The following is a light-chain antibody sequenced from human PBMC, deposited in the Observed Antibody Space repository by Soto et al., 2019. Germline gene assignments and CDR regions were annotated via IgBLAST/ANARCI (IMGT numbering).Light chain of an antibody. CDR1: SGSVSTSYY. J-gene: IGLJ3*02. CDR3: VLYMGSGISV. Sequence: QAVVTQEPSFSVSPGRTVTLTCGLSSGSVSTSYYPSWYQQTPGQAPRTLIYSTNTRSSGVPDRFSGSILGNKAALTITGAQAYDESDYYCVLYMGSGISVFGGGTTLTVL. CDR2: STN. V-gene: IGLV8-61*01.